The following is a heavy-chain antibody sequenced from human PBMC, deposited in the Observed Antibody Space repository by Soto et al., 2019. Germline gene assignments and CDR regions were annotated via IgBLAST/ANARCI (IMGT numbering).Heavy chain of an antibody. D-gene: IGHD3-22*01. J-gene: IGHJ4*02. CDR3: AAGDSSGYYGG. CDR2: IIPIFGTA. Sequence: SVKVSCKASGGTFSSYAISWVRQAPGQGLEWMGGIIPIFGTANYAQKFQGRVTITRDMSTSTAYMELSNLRSEDTAVYYCAAGDSSGYYGGWGQGTQVTVSS. V-gene: IGHV1-69*05. CDR1: GGTFSSYA.